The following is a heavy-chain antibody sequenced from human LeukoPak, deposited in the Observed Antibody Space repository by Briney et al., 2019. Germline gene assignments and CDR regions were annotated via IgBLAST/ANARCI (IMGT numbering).Heavy chain of an antibody. J-gene: IGHJ4*02. CDR1: AFIFSGHW. CDR2: IKEDGSER. Sequence: GGSLRLSCEGSAFIFSGHWMNWVRQTPGKGLEWVASIKEDGSERQYVDSVKGRFSISRDNTKGSLFLQLNSLRAEDTAVYYCASGRYCSGGSCSYLWGQGTLVTVSS. CDR3: ASGRYCSGGSCSYL. D-gene: IGHD2-15*01. V-gene: IGHV3-7*03.